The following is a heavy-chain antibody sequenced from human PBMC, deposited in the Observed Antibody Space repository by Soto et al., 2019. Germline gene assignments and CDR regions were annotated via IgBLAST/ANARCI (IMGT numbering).Heavy chain of an antibody. D-gene: IGHD3-22*01. Sequence: QVQLVQSGAEVKKPGASVKVSCKASGYTFTSYGISWVRQAPGQGLEWMGWISAYNGNTNYAQKLQGRVTMTTDTSTSTAYMELRSLRSDDPAVYYCARGPIVFYYDGSGYYSRAGDVDYWGQGTLFTVSS. J-gene: IGHJ4*02. CDR3: ARGPIVFYYDGSGYYSRAGDVDY. V-gene: IGHV1-18*04. CDR2: ISAYNGNT. CDR1: GYTFTSYG.